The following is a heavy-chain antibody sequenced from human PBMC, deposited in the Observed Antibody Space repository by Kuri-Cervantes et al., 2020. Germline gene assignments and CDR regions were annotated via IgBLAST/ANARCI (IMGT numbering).Heavy chain of an antibody. D-gene: IGHD3-16*01. Sequence: GGSLRLSCVASGFTFSSYDMHWVRQATGKGLEWVSAIGTAGDTYYPGSVKGRFTISRENSKNTLYLQMNSLRAEDTAVYYCAKDRFTFNIEDAFDIWGQGTMVTVSS. V-gene: IGHV3-13*01. CDR1: GFTFSSYD. CDR3: AKDRFTFNIEDAFDI. CDR2: IGTAGDT. J-gene: IGHJ3*02.